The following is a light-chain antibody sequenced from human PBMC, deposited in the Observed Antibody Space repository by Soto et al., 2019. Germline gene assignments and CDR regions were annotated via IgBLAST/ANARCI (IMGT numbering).Light chain of an antibody. Sequence: DIQMTQSPSTLSASVGDRVTITCRASQSISTWSAWYQQKPGKAPKLLIYDASSLKSGVPSRFSGSGSGTEFTLTVSSLQPDDFATYYCQHYNFYSATFGQGTKVDIK. CDR3: QHYNFYSAT. CDR1: QSISTW. CDR2: DAS. J-gene: IGKJ1*01. V-gene: IGKV1-5*01.